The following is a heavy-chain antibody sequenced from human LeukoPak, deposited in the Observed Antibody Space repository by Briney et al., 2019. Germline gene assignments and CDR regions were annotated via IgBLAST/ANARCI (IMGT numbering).Heavy chain of an antibody. CDR3: ARGRRYDILTGYYNKAFGRGWYFDL. V-gene: IGHV4-39*07. CDR1: GGSISSSSYY. Sequence: SETLSLTCTVSGGSISSSSYYWGWIRQPPGKGLEWIGEINHSGSTNYNPSLKSRVTISVDTSKNQFSLKLSSVTAADTAVYYCARGRRYDILTGYYNKAFGRGWYFDLWGRGTLVTVSS. D-gene: IGHD3-9*01. J-gene: IGHJ2*01. CDR2: INHSGST.